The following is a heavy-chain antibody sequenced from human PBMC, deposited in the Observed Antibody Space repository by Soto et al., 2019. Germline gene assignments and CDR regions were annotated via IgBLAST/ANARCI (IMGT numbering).Heavy chain of an antibody. D-gene: IGHD2-2*02. CDR2: ISYDGSDK. CDR1: GFTFNTYG. J-gene: IGHJ4*02. V-gene: IGHV3-30*18. Sequence: VGSLRLSCAASGFTFNTYGMHWVRQAPGKGLEWVAVISYDGSDKFYADSVKGRFTISRDNSKNALYLQMSSLRPEDTAIYYCAKSPNFYCSSPNCYKYYFDYWGQGTLVTVSS. CDR3: AKSPNFYCSSPNCYKYYFDY.